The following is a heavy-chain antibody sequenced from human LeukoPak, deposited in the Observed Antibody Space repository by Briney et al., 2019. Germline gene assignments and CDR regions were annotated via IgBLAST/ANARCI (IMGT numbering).Heavy chain of an antibody. D-gene: IGHD3-10*01. J-gene: IGHJ4*02. CDR3: ARSSCYGSGSSPKYFDY. CDR2: INHSGST. CDR1: GESFSAYY. V-gene: IGHV4-34*01. Sequence: SETLSLTCAVYGESFSAYYWSWIRQPPGKGLEWIGEINHSGSTNYNPSLKSRVTISVDTSKNQFSLKLSSVTAADTAVFYCARSSCYGSGSSPKYFDYWGQGTLVTVSS.